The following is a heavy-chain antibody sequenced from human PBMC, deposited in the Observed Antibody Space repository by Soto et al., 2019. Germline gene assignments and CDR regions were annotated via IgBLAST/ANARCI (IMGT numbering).Heavy chain of an antibody. CDR2: IKNSANSYAT. J-gene: IGHJ4*02. Sequence: GSLRLSCAASGFRFSDPYMDWVRQAPGKGLHWVGRIKNSANSYATDYAASVNGRFTIPRDDSKNSVYLQMNSLKTEDTAVYYCTRAPSYYGSGSYHWGQGTLVTSPQ. CDR1: GFRFSDPY. V-gene: IGHV3-72*01. D-gene: IGHD3-10*01. CDR3: TRAPSYYGSGSYH.